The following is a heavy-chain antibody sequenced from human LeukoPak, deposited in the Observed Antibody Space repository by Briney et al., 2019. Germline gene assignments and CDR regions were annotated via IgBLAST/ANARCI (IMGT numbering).Heavy chain of an antibody. CDR2: ISSSSTYT. CDR3: ARGPYYYDSSGYHYQY. J-gene: IGHJ4*02. Sequence: LSLTCTVSGGSISSSSYYWGWIRQPPGKGLEWVSYISSSSTYTDHADSVEGRFTISRDNSKNSLYLQMNNLRAEDAAVYFCARGPYYYDSSGYHYQYWGQGTLVTVSS. V-gene: IGHV3-11*03. D-gene: IGHD3-22*01. CDR1: GGSISSSSYY.